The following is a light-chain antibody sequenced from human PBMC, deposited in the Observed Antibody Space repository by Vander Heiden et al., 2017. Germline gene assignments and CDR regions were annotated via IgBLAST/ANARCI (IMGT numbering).Light chain of an antibody. J-gene: IGLJ3*02. CDR2: INSDGGH. CDR3: QTWGLGMQV. Sequence: QLVVTQSPSVSASLGASVTLTCTLSSGHSNFAIAWHQQQPDKAPLYLMKINSDGGHYKGDGISDRFSGSGSGAERYLTISSLQSEDEADYYCQTWGLGMQVCGGGTKLTV. V-gene: IGLV4-69*01. CDR1: SGHSNFA.